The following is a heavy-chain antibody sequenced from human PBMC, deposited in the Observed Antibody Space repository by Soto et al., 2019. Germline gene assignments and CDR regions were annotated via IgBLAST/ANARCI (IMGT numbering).Heavy chain of an antibody. CDR1: GYSISSGYY. J-gene: IGHJ6*02. CDR3: ARGPYYYGSGSYYNQPTSPSNYYGMDV. D-gene: IGHD3-10*01. V-gene: IGHV4-38-2*01. CDR2: IYHSGST. Sequence: LSLTCAVSGYSISSGYYWGWIRQPPGKGLEWIGSIYHSGSTYYNPSLKSRVTISVDTSKNQFSLKLSSVTAADTAEYYCARGPYYYGSGSYYNQPTSPSNYYGMDVWGQGTTVTVSS.